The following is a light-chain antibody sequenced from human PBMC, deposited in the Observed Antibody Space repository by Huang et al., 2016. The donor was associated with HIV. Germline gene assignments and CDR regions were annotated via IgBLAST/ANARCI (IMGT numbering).Light chain of an antibody. CDR2: DAS. Sequence: IVLTQSPATLSWYLGERVTLSCRASQSISNHLAWSQQRPGQAPRLLIYDASNRVAGVPARVSGSESGTDFTLTISSLEPEDFALYYCQQHHSWLTFGGGTKLEVK. V-gene: IGKV3-11*01. J-gene: IGKJ4*01. CDR1: QSISNH. CDR3: QQHHSWLT.